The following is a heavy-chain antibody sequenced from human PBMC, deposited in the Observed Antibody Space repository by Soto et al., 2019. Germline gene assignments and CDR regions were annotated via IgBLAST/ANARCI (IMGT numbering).Heavy chain of an antibody. D-gene: IGHD1-1*01. Sequence: QVQLVQSGPEVQEPGASVRVSCKASGYTFINYNIFWVRQAPGQGLEWMGWISTSNADTNYAQNFQGRVTMTTDTSTSTAYVELRSLRYDDTAVYYCARDITGATGDYWGQGTLVTVSS. J-gene: IGHJ4*02. CDR2: ISTSNADT. V-gene: IGHV1-18*01. CDR3: ARDITGATGDY. CDR1: GYTFINYN.